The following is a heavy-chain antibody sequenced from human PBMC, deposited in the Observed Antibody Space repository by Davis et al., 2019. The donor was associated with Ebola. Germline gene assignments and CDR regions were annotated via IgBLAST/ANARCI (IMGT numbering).Heavy chain of an antibody. CDR3: ARPYSSSSHLFDY. D-gene: IGHD6-6*01. CDR2: ISYDGSNK. V-gene: IGHV3-30-3*01. Sequence: GESLKISCAASGFTFSSYAMHWVRQAPGKGLEWVAVISYDGSNKYYADSVKGRFTISRDNSKNTLYLQMNSLRAEDTAVYYCARPYSSSSHLFDYWGQGTLVTVSS. CDR1: GFTFSSYA. J-gene: IGHJ4*02.